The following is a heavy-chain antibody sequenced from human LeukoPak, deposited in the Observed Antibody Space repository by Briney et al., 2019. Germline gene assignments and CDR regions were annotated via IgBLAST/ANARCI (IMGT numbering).Heavy chain of an antibody. CDR3: ARAPVGATDFDY. Sequence: PRASVKVSCKASGYTFTGYYMHWVRQAPGQGLEWMGWINPNSGGTNYAQKFQGRVTMSRDTSISTAYMELSRLRSDDTAVYYCARAPVGATDFDYWGQGTLVTVSS. V-gene: IGHV1-2*02. CDR1: GYTFTGYY. D-gene: IGHD1-26*01. J-gene: IGHJ4*02. CDR2: INPNSGGT.